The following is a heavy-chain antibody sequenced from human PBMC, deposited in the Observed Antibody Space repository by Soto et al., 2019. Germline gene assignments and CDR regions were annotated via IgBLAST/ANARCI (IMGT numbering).Heavy chain of an antibody. CDR2: ISSSSSTI. V-gene: IGHV3-48*01. CDR3: AGSTVTTRGVNSDY. Sequence: EVQLVESGGGLVQPGGSLRLSCAASGSTFSSYSMNWVRQAPGKGREWVSYISSSSSTIYYADSVKGRFTISRDNAKNSLYLQMNSLRAEDTAVYYCAGSTVTTRGVNSDYWGQGTLVTVSS. D-gene: IGHD4-4*01. J-gene: IGHJ4*02. CDR1: GSTFSSYS.